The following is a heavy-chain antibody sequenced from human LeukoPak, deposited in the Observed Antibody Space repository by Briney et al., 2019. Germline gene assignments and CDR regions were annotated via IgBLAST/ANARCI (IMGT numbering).Heavy chain of an antibody. CDR3: ARAGSRTYYDILTGYFNWFDP. Sequence: SETLSLTCAVYGGSFSGYYWSWIRQPPGKGLEWIGEINHSGSTNYNPSLKSRVTISVDTSKNQFSLKLSSVTAADTAVYYCARAGSRTYYDILTGYFNWFDPWGQGTLVTVSS. V-gene: IGHV4-34*01. D-gene: IGHD3-9*01. J-gene: IGHJ5*02. CDR2: INHSGST. CDR1: GGSFSGYY.